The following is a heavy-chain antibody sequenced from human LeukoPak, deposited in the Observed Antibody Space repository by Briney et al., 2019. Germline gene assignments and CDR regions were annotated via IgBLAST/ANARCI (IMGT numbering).Heavy chain of an antibody. CDR3: ARVQSRSWYSPYYYYGMDV. Sequence: ASVKVSCKASGYTFTGYYMHWVRRAPGQGFEWMGWINPNRGGKLYAQKLQGRLTMTRDTSISTAYMELSRLRSDDTAVYYCARVQSRSWYSPYYYYGMDVWGQGTTVTVSS. D-gene: IGHD6-13*01. CDR2: INPNRGGK. J-gene: IGHJ6*02. V-gene: IGHV1-2*02. CDR1: GYTFTGYY.